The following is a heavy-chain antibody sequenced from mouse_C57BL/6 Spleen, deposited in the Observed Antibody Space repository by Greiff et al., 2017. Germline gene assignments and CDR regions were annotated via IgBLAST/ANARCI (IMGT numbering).Heavy chain of an antibody. J-gene: IGHJ3*01. CDR1: GYTFTGYW. V-gene: IGHV1-9*01. CDR2: ILPGSGST. CDR3: ARKSSLLFAY. Sequence: QVQLQQSGAELMKPGASVKLSCKATGYTFTGYWIEWVKQRPGHGLEWLGEILPGSGSTNYNEKFKGKGIFTADTSSNSAYMQLISLTTEDSSIYYCARKSSLLFAYWGQGTLVTVSA.